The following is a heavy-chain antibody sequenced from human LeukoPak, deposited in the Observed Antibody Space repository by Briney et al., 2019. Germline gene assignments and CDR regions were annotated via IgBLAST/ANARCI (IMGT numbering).Heavy chain of an antibody. J-gene: IGHJ4*02. D-gene: IGHD2-15*01. CDR1: GYTFTSFG. CDR2: IGAYNGDT. CDR3: TRDHCRGDNCPSFDY. V-gene: IGHV1-18*04. Sequence: ASVKVSCKPSGYTFTSFGISGVRQAPGQGREWMGWIGAYNGDTKYAQKFQGRVTMTTDTPTSTAYMDLRSLRSDDTAVYYCTRDHCRGDNCPSFDYWGQGTLVTVSS.